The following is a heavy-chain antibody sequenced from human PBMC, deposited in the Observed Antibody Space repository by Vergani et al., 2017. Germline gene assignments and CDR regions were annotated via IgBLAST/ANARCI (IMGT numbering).Heavy chain of an antibody. CDR2: ISGSDGST. Sequence: EVQLLESGGGLVQRGGSLRLSCAASGFIFSSYAMSWVRQAPGKGLEWVSGISGSDGSTYYADSVKGRFTISRDNSKNTLYLQMNSLRAEDTAVYYCAKSLXLEWLYGGAGFDPWGQRTLVTVSS. V-gene: IGHV3-23*01. CDR3: AKSLXLEWLYGGAGFDP. J-gene: IGHJ5*02. CDR1: GFIFSSYA. D-gene: IGHD3-3*01.